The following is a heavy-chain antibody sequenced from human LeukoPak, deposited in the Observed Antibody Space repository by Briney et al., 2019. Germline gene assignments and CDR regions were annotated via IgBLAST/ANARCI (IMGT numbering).Heavy chain of an antibody. CDR3: ARGRDREYYVSFDY. CDR1: GYTFTSYG. D-gene: IGHD3-3*01. J-gene: IGHJ4*02. V-gene: IGHV1-18*01. CDR2: ISAYNGNT. Sequence: ASVKVSCKASGYTFTSYGISWVRQAPGQGLEWMGWISAYNGNTNYAQKLQGRVTMTTDTSTSTAYMELRSLRSDDAAVYYCARGRDREYYVSFDYWGQGTLVTVSS.